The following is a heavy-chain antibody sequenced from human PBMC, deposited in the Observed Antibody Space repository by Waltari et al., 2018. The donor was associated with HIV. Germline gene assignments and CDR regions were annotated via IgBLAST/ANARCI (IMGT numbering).Heavy chain of an antibody. Sequence: EVQLVESGGGMVKPGGSLRLSCAASGFTFSSYSMNWVRQAPGKGLEWVSSISSSSSYIYYADSVKGRFTISRDNAKNSLYLQMNSLRAEDTAVYYRARDFWGGYYYGMDVWGQGTTVTVSS. CDR1: GFTFSSYS. D-gene: IGHD3-16*01. V-gene: IGHV3-21*01. CDR2: ISSSSSYI. J-gene: IGHJ6*02. CDR3: ARDFWGGYYYGMDV.